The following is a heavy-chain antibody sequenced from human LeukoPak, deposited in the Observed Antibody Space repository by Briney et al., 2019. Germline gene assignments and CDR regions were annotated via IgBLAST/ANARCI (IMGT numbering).Heavy chain of an antibody. J-gene: IGHJ6*03. Sequence: GGSLRLSCAASGFTFSDYYMSWIRLAPGKGLEWVSYISSSGNTIYYADSVKGRFTIYRDNAKNSLYLQMNSLRAEDTAVYYCASSRPYYDFWSGWVRTYYYMDVWGKGTTVTVSS. V-gene: IGHV3-11*01. CDR1: GFTFSDYY. CDR2: ISSSGNTI. CDR3: ASSRPYYDFWSGWVRTYYYMDV. D-gene: IGHD3-3*01.